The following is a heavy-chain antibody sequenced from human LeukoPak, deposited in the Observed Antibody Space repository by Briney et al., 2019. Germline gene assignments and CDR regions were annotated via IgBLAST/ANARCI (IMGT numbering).Heavy chain of an antibody. J-gene: IGHJ4*02. CDR1: GFTVSSDY. CDR2: IYRDGDT. Sequence: TGGSLRLSCAASGFTVSSDYMSWVRQAPGKGLEWISVIYRDGDTYYADSVKGRFTVSRDNSKNTLYLQMNSLRAEDTAVYYCARDRYGDSGGFDYWGQGTLVTVSS. CDR3: ARDRYGDSGGFDY. V-gene: IGHV3-53*01. D-gene: IGHD4-17*01.